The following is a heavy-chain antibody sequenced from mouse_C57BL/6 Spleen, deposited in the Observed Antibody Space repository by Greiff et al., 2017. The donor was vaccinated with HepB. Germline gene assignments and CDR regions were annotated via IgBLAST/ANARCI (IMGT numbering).Heavy chain of an antibody. V-gene: IGHV1-81*01. CDR1: GYPFTSYG. CDR3: ARSDDGYAMDY. D-gene: IGHD2-3*01. CDR2: IYPRSGNT. J-gene: IGHJ4*01. Sequence: QVQLQQSGAELARPGASVKLSCKASGYPFTSYGISWVKQRTGQGLEWIGEIYPRSGNTYYNEKFKGKATLTADKSSSTAYMELRSLTSEDSAVYFCARSDDGYAMDYWGQGTSVTVSS.